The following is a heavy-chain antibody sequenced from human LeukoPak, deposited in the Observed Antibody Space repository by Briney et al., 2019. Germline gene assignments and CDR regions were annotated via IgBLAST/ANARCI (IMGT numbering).Heavy chain of an antibody. J-gene: IGHJ4*02. Sequence: SETLSLTCAIYGGSFSGYYWSWIRQPPGKGLEWIGEINHSGSTNYNPSLKSRVTISVDTSKNQFSLKLSSVTAADTAVYYCARAPPDTAMVVDYWGQGTLVTVSS. CDR3: ARAPPDTAMVVDY. CDR2: INHSGST. CDR1: GGSFSGYY. V-gene: IGHV4-34*01. D-gene: IGHD5-18*01.